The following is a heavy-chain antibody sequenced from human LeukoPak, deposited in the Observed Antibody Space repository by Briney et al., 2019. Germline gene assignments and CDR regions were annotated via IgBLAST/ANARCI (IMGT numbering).Heavy chain of an antibody. CDR1: GYTFTSYD. CDR2: MHPNSGNT. D-gene: IGHD2-15*01. V-gene: IGHV1-8*01. Sequence: ASVQVSCKASGYTFTSYDINWVRQATGQGLEWMGWMHPNSGNTGYAQKFQGRVAMTRNTSISTAYMELSSLRSEDTAVYYCARGIPYCSGGSCYSAYWGQGTLVTVSS. CDR3: ARGIPYCSGGSCYSAY. J-gene: IGHJ4*02.